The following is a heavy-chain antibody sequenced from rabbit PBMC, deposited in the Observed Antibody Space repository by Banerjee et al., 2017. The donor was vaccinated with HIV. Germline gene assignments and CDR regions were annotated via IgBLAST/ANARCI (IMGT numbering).Heavy chain of an antibody. J-gene: IGHJ4*01. V-gene: IGHV1S40*01. Sequence: GLEWIGCIDTDWDSAFYASWVISRFTISKTSSTTVTLQMTSLTAADTATYFCARYRHDYGVALDLWGQGTLVTVS. CDR2: IDTDWDSA. CDR3: ARYRHDYGVALDL. D-gene: IGHD2-1*01.